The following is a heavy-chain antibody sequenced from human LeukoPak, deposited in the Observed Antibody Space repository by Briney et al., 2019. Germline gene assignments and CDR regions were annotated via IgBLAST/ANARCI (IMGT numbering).Heavy chain of an antibody. J-gene: IGHJ4*02. Sequence: PGGSLRLSCVGSGFTFSTHGMNWVRQAPGKGLEWVSGIGGSGIGHSTHYADSVKGRFTISRDNAKNTLYLQMNSLRAEDTAVYYCVRVVAAVGISFDYWGQGTLVTVSS. CDR2: IGGSGIGHST. V-gene: IGHV3-74*01. CDR1: GFTFSTHG. D-gene: IGHD6-13*01. CDR3: VRVVAAVGISFDY.